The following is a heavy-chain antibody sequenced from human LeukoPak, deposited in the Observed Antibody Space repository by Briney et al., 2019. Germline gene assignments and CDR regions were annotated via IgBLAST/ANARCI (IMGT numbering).Heavy chain of an antibody. J-gene: IGHJ6*03. D-gene: IGHD3-10*01. CDR3: ARGDTYYYGSGSYSRYYYYMDV. CDR2: IYTSGST. CDR1: GGSISSRNYC. V-gene: IGHV4-61*02. Sequence: SQTLSLTCTVSGGSISSRNYCWSWIRQPAGKGLEWIGRIYTSGSTNYNPSLKSRVTMSVDTSKNQFSLKLSSVTAADTAVYYCARGDTYYYGSGSYSRYYYYMDVWGKGTTVTISS.